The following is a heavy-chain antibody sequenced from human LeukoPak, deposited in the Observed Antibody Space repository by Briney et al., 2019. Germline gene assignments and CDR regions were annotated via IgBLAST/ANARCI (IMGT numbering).Heavy chain of an antibody. CDR3: AREGQSTAFDY. J-gene: IGHJ4*02. Sequence: PGGSLRLSCAASGFTFSSYGMHWVRQAPGKGLEWVAVISYDGSNKYYADSVKGRFTISRENSKNTLHLQMNSLRAEDTAVYYCAREGQSTAFDYWGQGTLVTVSS. CDR1: GFTFSSYG. CDR2: ISYDGSNK. D-gene: IGHD5-18*01. V-gene: IGHV3-30*03.